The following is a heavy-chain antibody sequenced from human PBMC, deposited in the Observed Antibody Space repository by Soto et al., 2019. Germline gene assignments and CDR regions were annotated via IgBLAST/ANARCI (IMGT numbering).Heavy chain of an antibody. Sequence: PSETLSLTCAVSGYSISSGYYWGWLRQPPGKGLEWIGHMYHSGSIYYNPSLQSRVTISMDTSENEFSLKLTSVTAADTAVYYCGRQKGGGIYGDYVADWGQGTLVTVSS. J-gene: IGHJ4*02. CDR1: GYSISSGYY. CDR2: MYHSGSI. V-gene: IGHV4-38-2*01. D-gene: IGHD4-17*01. CDR3: GRQKGGGIYGDYVAD.